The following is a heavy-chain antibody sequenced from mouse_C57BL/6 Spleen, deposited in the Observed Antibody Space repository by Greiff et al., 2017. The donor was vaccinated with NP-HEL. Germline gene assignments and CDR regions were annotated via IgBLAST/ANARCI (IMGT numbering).Heavy chain of an antibody. CDR1: GFNIKDDY. CDR2: IDPENGDT. CDR3: TASTMIKYYYAMDY. D-gene: IGHD2-4*01. V-gene: IGHV14-4*01. Sequence: VQLQQSGAELVRPGASVKLSCTASGFNIKDDYMHWVKQRPEQGLEWIGWIDPENGDTEYASKFQGKATITADTSSNTAYLQLSSLTSEDTAVYYCTASTMIKYYYAMDYWGQGTSVTVSS. J-gene: IGHJ4*01.